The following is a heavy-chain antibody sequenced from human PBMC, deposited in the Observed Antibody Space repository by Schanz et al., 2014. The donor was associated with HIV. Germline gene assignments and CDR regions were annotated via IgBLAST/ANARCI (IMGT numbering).Heavy chain of an antibody. V-gene: IGHV3-66*01. CDR3: TKDIVAGASEY. Sequence: VQLVESGGGLVKPGGSLRLSCAASGFNFNDFYMSWIRQAPGKGLEWVSLIFSGGDTFYADSVRGRFSISRDNSKNMLYLQMTSLRVEDTAVYYCTKDIVAGASEYWGQGTLVIVSS. CDR1: GFNFNDFY. J-gene: IGHJ4*02. CDR2: IFSGGDT. D-gene: IGHD6-19*01.